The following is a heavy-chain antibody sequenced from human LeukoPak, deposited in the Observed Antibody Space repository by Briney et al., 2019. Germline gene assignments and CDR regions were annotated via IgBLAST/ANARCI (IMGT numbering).Heavy chain of an antibody. Sequence: GGSLRLSCAASGFTFSSYSMTWVRQAPGKGLEWVSAISGSGGSTYYADSVKGRFTISRDNSKNTLYLQMNSLRAEDTAVYYCAKPSYGVVIDYYFDYWGRGTLVTVSS. J-gene: IGHJ4*02. CDR2: ISGSGGST. CDR3: AKPSYGVVIDYYFDY. V-gene: IGHV3-23*01. D-gene: IGHD3-3*01. CDR1: GFTFSSYS.